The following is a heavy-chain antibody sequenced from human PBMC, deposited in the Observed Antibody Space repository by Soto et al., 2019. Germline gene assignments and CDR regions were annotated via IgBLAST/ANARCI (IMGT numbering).Heavy chain of an antibody. CDR2: FDPKGGKT. CDR1: GYTFINYY. D-gene: IGHD3-16*02. Sequence: AASVKVSCKASGYTFINYYMHWGRQAPGQGLGWMGIFDPKGGKTTYAQKFQGRVTMTEDTSTDTAYMELSSLRSEDTAVYYCATQITFGGVIVSRWFDPWGQGTLVTVSS. CDR3: ATQITFGGVIVSRWFDP. V-gene: IGHV1-46*01. J-gene: IGHJ5*02.